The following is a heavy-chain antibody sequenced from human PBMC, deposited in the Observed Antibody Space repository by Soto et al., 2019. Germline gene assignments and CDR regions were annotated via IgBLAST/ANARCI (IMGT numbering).Heavy chain of an antibody. J-gene: IGHJ2*01. V-gene: IGHV3-9*01. CDR1: GFTFDDYA. Sequence: EVQLVESGGGLVQPGRSLRLSCAASGFTFDDYAMHWVRQAPGKGLEWVSGISWNSGSIGYADSVKGRFTISRDNAKNSLYLQMNSLRAEETALYYCAKMEGPAAMSASRYFDLWGRGTLVTVSS. D-gene: IGHD2-2*01. CDR2: ISWNSGSI. CDR3: AKMEGPAAMSASRYFDL.